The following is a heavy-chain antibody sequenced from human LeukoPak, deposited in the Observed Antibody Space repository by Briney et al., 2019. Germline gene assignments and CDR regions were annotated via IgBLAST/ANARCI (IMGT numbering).Heavy chain of an antibody. Sequence: SQTLSLTCTVPGGSISSGSYYWSWIRQPAGKGLEWIGRIYTSGSTNYNPSLKSRVTISVDTSKNQFSLKLSSVTAADTAVYYCAREYYDSSGYFDYWGQGTLVTVSS. J-gene: IGHJ4*02. CDR2: IYTSGST. D-gene: IGHD3-22*01. V-gene: IGHV4-61*02. CDR3: AREYYDSSGYFDY. CDR1: GGSISSGSYY.